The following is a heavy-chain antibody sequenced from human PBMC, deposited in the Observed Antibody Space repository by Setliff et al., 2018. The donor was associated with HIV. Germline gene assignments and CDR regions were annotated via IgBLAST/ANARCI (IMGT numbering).Heavy chain of an antibody. Sequence: SETLSLTCTVSGGSISSYYWSWIRQPPGKGLEWIGYVYYSGSTNYNPSLKSRVTISVDTSKNQLSVRLSSVTAADTAVYWCARGVRGVRGPYYMDVWGKGTTVTVSS. D-gene: IGHD3-10*01. V-gene: IGHV4-59*12. J-gene: IGHJ6*03. CDR3: ARGVRGVRGPYYMDV. CDR2: VYYSGST. CDR1: GGSISSYY.